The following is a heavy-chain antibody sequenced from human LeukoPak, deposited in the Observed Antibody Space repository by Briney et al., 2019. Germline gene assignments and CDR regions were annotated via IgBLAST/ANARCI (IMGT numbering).Heavy chain of an antibody. CDR2: FDPEDGET. CDR1: GYTLTELS. V-gene: IGHV1-24*01. J-gene: IGHJ3*02. D-gene: IGHD4-23*01. Sequence: GALVKVSCKVSGYTLTELSMHWVRQAPGKGLEWMGGFDPEDGETIYAQKFQGRVTMTEDTSTDTAYMELSSLRSEDTAVYYCATGGGNSPGAFDIWGQGTMVTVSS. CDR3: ATGGGNSPGAFDI.